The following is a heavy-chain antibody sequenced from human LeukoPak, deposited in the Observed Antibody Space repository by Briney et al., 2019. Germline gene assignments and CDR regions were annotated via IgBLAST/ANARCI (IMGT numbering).Heavy chain of an antibody. CDR2: ITGNSGTT. V-gene: IGHV3-23*01. D-gene: IGHD2-8*01. Sequence: GGSLRLSXAASGLIFSNYAMTWVRQAPGKGLEWVSSITGNSGTTKYADSVKGRFTMSRDNSRNTLYLQMDSLRAEDTAVYYCTKDPNGDYIGAFDAWGPGTMVIVSS. J-gene: IGHJ3*01. CDR1: GLIFSNYA. CDR3: TKDPNGDYIGAFDA.